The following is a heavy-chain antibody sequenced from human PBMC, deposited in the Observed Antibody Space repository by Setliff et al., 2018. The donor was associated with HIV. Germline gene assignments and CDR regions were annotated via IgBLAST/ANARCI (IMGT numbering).Heavy chain of an antibody. CDR1: GYTFTKYG. V-gene: IGHV1-18*01. CDR3: ARVREQLAPDY. D-gene: IGHD6-6*01. CDR2: ISANNGSS. J-gene: IGHJ4*02. Sequence: ASVKVSCKSSGYTFTKYGITWVRQAPGQGLEWMGWISANNGSSYFAQKLQDRVTMTSDTSTSTAYMELRSLRSDDTAVYYCARVREQLAPDYWGQGTLVTVS.